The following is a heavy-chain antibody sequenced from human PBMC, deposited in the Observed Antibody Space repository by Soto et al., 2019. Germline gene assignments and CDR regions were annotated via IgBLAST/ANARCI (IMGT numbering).Heavy chain of an antibody. J-gene: IGHJ1*01. V-gene: IGHV4-39*02. CDR2: IYYTGGT. CDR1: GDSISTRSNY. Sequence: QLQLQESGPGLVKPSETLSLTCTVSGDSISTRSNYWAWIRQPPGNGLEWIGSIYYTGGTYYNPSLKSRVTLFLDTSKNQCSLNLNSVTAADTAVYYCAREGPPLRAHNPPEYFQHWGQGTPVTVSS. CDR3: AREGPPLRAHNPPEYFQH.